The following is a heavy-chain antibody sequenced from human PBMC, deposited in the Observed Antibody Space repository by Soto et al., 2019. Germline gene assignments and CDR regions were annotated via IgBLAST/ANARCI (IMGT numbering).Heavy chain of an antibody. D-gene: IGHD2-2*01. J-gene: IGHJ4*02. CDR1: GFTLGSYA. Sequence: GGSLRLSCAASGFTLGSYAMSWVRQAPGKGLEWVSAISGSGGSTYYADSVKGRFTISRDNSKNTLYLQMNSLRAEDTAVYYCAKDEVSSTTLGDYWGQGTLVTVSS. CDR3: AKDEVSSTTLGDY. V-gene: IGHV3-23*01. CDR2: ISGSGGST.